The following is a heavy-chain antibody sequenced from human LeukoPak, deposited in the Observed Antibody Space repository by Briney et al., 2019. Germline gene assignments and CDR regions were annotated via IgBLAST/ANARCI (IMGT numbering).Heavy chain of an antibody. CDR2: ISSSSSYI. Sequence: GGSLRLSCAASGFTFSSYSMNWVRQAPGKGLEWVSSISSSSSYIYYADSVKGRFTISRDNAKNSLYLQMNSLRAEDTAVYYCARKYSSSWSPSAFDIWGQGTMVTVSS. V-gene: IGHV3-21*01. D-gene: IGHD6-13*01. CDR3: ARKYSSSWSPSAFDI. J-gene: IGHJ3*02. CDR1: GFTFSSYS.